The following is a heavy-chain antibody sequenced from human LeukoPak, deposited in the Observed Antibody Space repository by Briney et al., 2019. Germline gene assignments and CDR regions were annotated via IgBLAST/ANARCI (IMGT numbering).Heavy chain of an antibody. D-gene: IGHD2-2*01. CDR2: IYYSGST. CDR3: ARGEYQLPGDY. V-gene: IGHV4-61*01. Sequence: SEALSLTCTVSGGSVSSGSYYWSWIRQPPGKRLEWIGYIYYSGSTNYNPSLKSRVTISVDTSKNQFSLKLSSVTAADTAVYYCARGEYQLPGDYWGQGTLVTVSS. J-gene: IGHJ4*02. CDR1: GGSVSSGSYY.